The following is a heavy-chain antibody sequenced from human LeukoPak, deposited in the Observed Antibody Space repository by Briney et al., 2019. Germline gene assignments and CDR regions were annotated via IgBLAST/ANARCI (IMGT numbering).Heavy chain of an antibody. Sequence: GGSLRLSCAASGYTFTGYYMHWVRQAPGQGLEWMGWINPNSGGTNYAQKFQGRVTMTRDTSISTAYMELSRLRSDDTAVYYCARDGGKWLLTSWGQGTLVTVSS. J-gene: IGHJ4*02. V-gene: IGHV1-2*02. D-gene: IGHD5-12*01. CDR2: INPNSGGT. CDR3: ARDGGKWLLTS. CDR1: GYTFTGYY.